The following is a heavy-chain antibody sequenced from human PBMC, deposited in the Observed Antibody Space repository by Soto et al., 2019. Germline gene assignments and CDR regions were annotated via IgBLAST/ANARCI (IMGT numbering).Heavy chain of an antibody. CDR3: SRDLNYGLFDY. D-gene: IGHD4-17*01. Sequence: EVQLVESGGGLVQPGGYLRLSCAASGFTFSSYSMNWVRQAPGKGLEWVSYISSSSSTIYYADSVKGRFTISRDNAKNSRYLQMNSLRAEDTAVYYCSRDLNYGLFDYWGQGPLVTVSS. J-gene: IGHJ4*02. CDR1: GFTFSSYS. V-gene: IGHV3-48*01. CDR2: ISSSSSTI.